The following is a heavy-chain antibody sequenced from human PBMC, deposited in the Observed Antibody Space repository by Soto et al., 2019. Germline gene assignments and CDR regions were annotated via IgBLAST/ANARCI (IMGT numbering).Heavy chain of an antibody. CDR3: ARHYGLLAGYFSRSDY. V-gene: IGHV1-18*01. Sequence: QVQLVQTGAAVRKPGASVKVSCKASGYKFTSFGINWVRQAPGRGLEWMGGINVHNGNTEYAQNLRGRVTMTTDTSTNTANMELRGLPSDDTAGYYCARHYGLLAGYFSRSDYWGQGTLVTVSS. CDR1: GYKFTSFG. CDR2: INVHNGNT. D-gene: IGHD3-9*01. J-gene: IGHJ4*02.